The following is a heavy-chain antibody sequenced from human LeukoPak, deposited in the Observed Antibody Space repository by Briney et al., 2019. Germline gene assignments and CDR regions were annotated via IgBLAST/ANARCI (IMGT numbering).Heavy chain of an antibody. CDR2: INPNSGGT. J-gene: IGHJ4*02. Sequence: ASVKVSCKASGYTFTGYYMHWVRQAPGQGLEWMGWINPNSGGTNYAQKFQGRVTMTRDTSISTAYMELSRLRSDDTAVYYCARYQDGIAAAGLTLWGQGTLVTVSS. V-gene: IGHV1-2*02. CDR1: GYTFTGYY. CDR3: ARYQDGIAAAGLTL. D-gene: IGHD6-13*01.